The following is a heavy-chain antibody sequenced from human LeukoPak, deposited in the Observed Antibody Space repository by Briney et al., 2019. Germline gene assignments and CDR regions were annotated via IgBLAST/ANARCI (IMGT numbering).Heavy chain of an antibody. CDR2: ISGDGGGT. CDR3: ARVLSYDSSGFDF. D-gene: IGHD3-22*01. CDR1: GFTFSNSA. V-gene: IGHV3-23*01. J-gene: IGHJ4*02. Sequence: QAGGSLRLSCAASGFTFSNSAMSWVRQAPGKGLEWVSAISGDGGGTYYADSVKGRFTISRDNSKNTLYLQMNSLRAEDTAVYYCARVLSYDSSGFDFWGQGTLVTVSS.